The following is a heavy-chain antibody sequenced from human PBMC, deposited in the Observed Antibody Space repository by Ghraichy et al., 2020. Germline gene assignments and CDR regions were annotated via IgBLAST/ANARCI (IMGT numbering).Heavy chain of an antibody. CDR3: AVDPYYYLGYFDY. Sequence: GGSLRLSCAASGFTFSSYSMNWVRQAPGKGLEWVSSISSSSSYIYYADSVKGRFTISRDNAKNSLYLQMNSLRAEDTAVYYCAVDPYYYLGYFDYWGQGTLVTVSS. D-gene: IGHD3-22*01. CDR2: ISSSSSYI. V-gene: IGHV3-21*01. J-gene: IGHJ4*02. CDR1: GFTFSSYS.